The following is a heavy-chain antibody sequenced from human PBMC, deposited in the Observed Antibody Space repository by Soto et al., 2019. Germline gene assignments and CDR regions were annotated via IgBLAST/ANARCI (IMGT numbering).Heavy chain of an antibody. V-gene: IGHV4-61*01. CDR2: IYNSRST. J-gene: IGHJ4*02. CDR1: GGSVSSGSYY. Sequence: QVELQESGPGLVKPSETLSLTCTVSGGSVSSGSYYWSWIRQPPGKGLEWIGYIYNSRSTNYNPALKSRVSISVDTSKNQFSLKLSSVTAADTAVYYCARLDEALDYWGQGTLVIVSS. CDR3: ARLDEALDY.